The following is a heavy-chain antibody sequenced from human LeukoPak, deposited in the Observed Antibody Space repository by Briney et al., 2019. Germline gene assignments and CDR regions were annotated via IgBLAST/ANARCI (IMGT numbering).Heavy chain of an antibody. Sequence: GGSLILSCAASGFTFSSYGMHWVRQAPGKGLEWVAVIWYDGSNKYYADSVKGRFTISRDNSKNTLYLQMNSLRAEDTAVYYCARDDEYSSSSDYYYGMDVWGQGTTVTVS. V-gene: IGHV3-33*01. CDR3: ARDDEYSSSSDYYYGMDV. CDR1: GFTFSSYG. J-gene: IGHJ6*02. D-gene: IGHD6-6*01. CDR2: IWYDGSNK.